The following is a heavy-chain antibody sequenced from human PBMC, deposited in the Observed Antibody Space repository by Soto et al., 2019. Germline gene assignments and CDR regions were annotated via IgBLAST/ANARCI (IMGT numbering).Heavy chain of an antibody. Sequence: QVQLVQSGAEVKTPGASVKVSCKASGYTFSKYDMNWVRQAPGQGLEWMGWMNPSSGNTGDAQKFQGRLTMTWDTAIVIHHMEWRSLRNEDPAVYYCARSDGHTFNGLDSWGQGTLVTVSA. D-gene: IGHD2-2*02. J-gene: IGHJ5*01. CDR2: MNPSSGNT. CDR1: GYTFSKYD. CDR3: ARSDGHTFNGLDS. V-gene: IGHV1-8*01.